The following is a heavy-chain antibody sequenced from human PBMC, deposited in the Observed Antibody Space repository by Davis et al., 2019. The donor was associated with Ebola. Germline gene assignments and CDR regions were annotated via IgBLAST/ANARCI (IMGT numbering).Heavy chain of an antibody. CDR1: GYTFTSYD. CDR2: MNPNSGNT. D-gene: IGHD4-17*01. V-gene: IGHV1-8*01. CDR3: ASTSPTVFYYYGMDV. J-gene: IGHJ6*04. Sequence: AASVKVSCKASGYTFTSYDINWVRQATGQGLEWMGWMNPNSGNTGYAQKFQGRVTMTRNTSISTAYMELSSLRSEDTAVCYCASTSPTVFYYYGMDVWGKGTTVTVSS.